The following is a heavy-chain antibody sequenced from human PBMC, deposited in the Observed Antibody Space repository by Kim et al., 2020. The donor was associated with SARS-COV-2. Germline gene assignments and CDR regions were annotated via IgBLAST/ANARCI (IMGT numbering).Heavy chain of an antibody. J-gene: IGHJ4*02. CDR1: GYSISSGYY. D-gene: IGHD4-17*01. CDR3: ARAATVTRAVDY. Sequence: SETLSLTCTVSGYSISSGYYWGWIRQPPGKGLEWIGSIYHSGSTYYNPSLKSRVTISVDTSKNQFSLKLSSVTAADTAVYYCARAATVTRAVDYWGQGTLVTVSS. CDR2: IYHSGST. V-gene: IGHV4-38-2*02.